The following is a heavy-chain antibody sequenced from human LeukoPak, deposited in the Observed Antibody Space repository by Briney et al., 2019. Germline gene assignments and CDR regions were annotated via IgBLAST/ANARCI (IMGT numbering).Heavy chain of an antibody. Sequence: SQTLSLTCTVSGGSISSGDYYWSWIRQPPGKGLEWIGYIYYSGSTNYNPSLKSRVTISVDTSKNQFSLKLSSVTAADTAVYYCAREVRVVVVPAAIHGARLDWLLPGGRFDPWGQGTLVTVSS. CDR3: AREVRVVVVPAAIHGARLDWLLPGGRFDP. CDR2: IYYSGST. D-gene: IGHD2-2*02. J-gene: IGHJ5*02. V-gene: IGHV4-61*08. CDR1: GGSISSGDYY.